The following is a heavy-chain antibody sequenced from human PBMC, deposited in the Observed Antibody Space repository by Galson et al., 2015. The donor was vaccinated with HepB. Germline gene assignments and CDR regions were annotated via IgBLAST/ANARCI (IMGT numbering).Heavy chain of an antibody. Sequence: SLRLSCAASGFTFRNYGMHWVRQAPGKGLEWVAFIWYDGSNKYYADSVKGRFTISRDNSKNKLYLQMNSLRAEDTAVYYCASDYGSRVGDSGAFDIWGQGTMVTVSS. J-gene: IGHJ3*02. V-gene: IGHV3-33*01. CDR2: IWYDGSNK. D-gene: IGHD1-26*01. CDR1: GFTFRNYG. CDR3: ASDYGSRVGDSGAFDI.